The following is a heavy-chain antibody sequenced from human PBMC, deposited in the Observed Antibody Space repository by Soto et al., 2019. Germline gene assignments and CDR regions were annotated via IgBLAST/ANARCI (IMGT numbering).Heavy chain of an antibody. CDR3: TTDRGDMSTTTCISY. J-gene: IGHJ4*02. Sequence: SVSNAWMNWVRQAPGKGLEWVGRIKSKTDGGTTDYAAPVKGRFTISRDDSKNTLYLQMNSLKTEDTAVYYCTTDRGDMSTTTCISYWGQGTLVTVSS. V-gene: IGHV3-15*07. CDR2: IKSKTDGGTT. CDR1: SVSNAW. D-gene: IGHD1-1*01.